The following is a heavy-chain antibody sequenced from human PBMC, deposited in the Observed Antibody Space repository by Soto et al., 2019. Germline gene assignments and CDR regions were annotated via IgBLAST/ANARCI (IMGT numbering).Heavy chain of an antibody. Sequence: ASVEVSCKASGGTFSSYASSWARQAPGHGLDWMGGIIPIFGTANYAQKFQGRVKITADESTSTPYIELSSLRSEDTAVYYCARRGGCKDGCHAFDIWG. CDR3: ARRGGCKDGCHAFDI. J-gene: IGHJ3*02. D-gene: IGHD6-25*01. CDR1: GGTFSSYA. CDR2: IIPIFGTA. V-gene: IGHV1-69*13.